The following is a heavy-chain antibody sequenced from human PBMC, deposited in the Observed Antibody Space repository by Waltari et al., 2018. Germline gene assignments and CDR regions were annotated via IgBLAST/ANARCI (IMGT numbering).Heavy chain of an antibody. V-gene: IGHV3-23*01. Sequence: EVQLLESGGGLVQPGGSRRLSGAASGSTFSTLARSWVGKAPGKGMEWVSAVSGSGGSTYYADSVKGRFTISRDNSKNTLYLQMNSLRAEDTAVYYCAKEIGGYLTDNFFDYWGQGTLVTVSS. D-gene: IGHD3-22*01. CDR1: GSTFSTLA. CDR3: AKEIGGYLTDNFFDY. J-gene: IGHJ4*02. CDR2: VSGSGGST.